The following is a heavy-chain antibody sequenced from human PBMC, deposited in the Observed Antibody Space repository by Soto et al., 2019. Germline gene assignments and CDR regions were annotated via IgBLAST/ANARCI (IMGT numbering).Heavy chain of an antibody. CDR2: INHSGST. CDR1: GGSFIGYY. V-gene: IGHV4-34*01. Sequence: SETLSLTCAVYGGSFIGYYWSWIRQPPGKGLEWIGEINHSGSTNYNPSLKSRVTISVDTSKNQFSLKLSSVTAADTAVYYCARGYAKSDYWGQGTLVTVSS. J-gene: IGHJ4*02. D-gene: IGHD2-2*01. CDR3: ARGYAKSDY.